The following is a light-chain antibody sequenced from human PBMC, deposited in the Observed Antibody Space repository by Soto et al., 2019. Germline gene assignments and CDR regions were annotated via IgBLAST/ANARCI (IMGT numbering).Light chain of an antibody. V-gene: IGKV3-20*01. CDR2: GAS. CDR3: QQYGSSPTWT. CDR1: QSVSSY. J-gene: IGKJ1*01. Sequence: EIMLTQSPGTLSLSPGERATLSCRASQSVSSYLAWYQQKPGQAPRLLIYGASTRATGIPDRFSGSGSGTDFTLTISRLEPEDSAVYYCQQYGSSPTWTFGQGTKVDIK.